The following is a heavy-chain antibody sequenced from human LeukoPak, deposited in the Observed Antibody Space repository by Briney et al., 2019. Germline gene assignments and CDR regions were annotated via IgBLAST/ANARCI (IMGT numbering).Heavy chain of an antibody. Sequence: PGGSLRLSCAASEFPFGHYAMNWVRQAPGKGLEWVSGIGASGSSTYYGDPVKGRFTISRDNSKTTLFLQMNSLRAEDTAVYYCARGLGTVNDAFDIWGQGTMVTVSS. CDR3: ARGLGTVNDAFDI. V-gene: IGHV3-23*01. CDR2: IGASGSST. D-gene: IGHD4-17*01. CDR1: EFPFGHYA. J-gene: IGHJ3*02.